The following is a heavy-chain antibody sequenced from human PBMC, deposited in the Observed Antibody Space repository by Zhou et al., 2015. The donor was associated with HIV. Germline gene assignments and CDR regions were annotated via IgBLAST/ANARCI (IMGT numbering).Heavy chain of an antibody. CDR2: IVVGSGNT. CDR1: GFTFTSSA. CDR3: AATKWLGFAYYYYYGMDV. D-gene: IGHD6-19*01. V-gene: IGHV1-58*01. J-gene: IGHJ6*02. Sequence: QMQLVQSGPEVKKPGTSVKVSCKASGFTFTSSAVQWVRQARGQRLEWIGWIVVGSGNTNYAQKFQERVTITRDMSTSTAYMELSSLRSEDTAVYYCAATKWLGFAYYYYYGMDVWGQGTTVTVSS.